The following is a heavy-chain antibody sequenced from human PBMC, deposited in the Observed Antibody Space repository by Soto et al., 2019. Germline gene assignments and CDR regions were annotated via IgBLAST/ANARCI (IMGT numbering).Heavy chain of an antibody. CDR2: IRKDGSQR. D-gene: IGHD6-25*01. V-gene: IGHV3-7*05. CDR3: ARDVSPGSSGLYFDAFDI. Sequence: EVQLVESGGGLVQPGGSLTLSCAASEFAFSSDWMTWVRQAPGKGLEWVANIRKDGSQRSYLDSVRGRFTISRDNSKNSLYPAMNRQKAGDPALYFCARDVSPGSSGLYFDAFDIWGQGTMVTVSS. J-gene: IGHJ3*02. CDR1: EFAFSSDW.